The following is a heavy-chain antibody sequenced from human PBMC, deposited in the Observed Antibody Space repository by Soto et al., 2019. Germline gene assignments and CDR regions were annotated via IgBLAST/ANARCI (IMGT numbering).Heavy chain of an antibody. CDR1: GFTFSSYG. D-gene: IGHD5-18*01. CDR2: IRYDGSNK. J-gene: IGHJ4*02. CDR3: ARELRGYSYGGFDY. Sequence: GGSLRLSCAASGFTFSSYGMHWVRQAPGKGLEWVAVIRYDGSNKYYADSVKGRFTISRDNSKNTLYLQMNSLRAEDTAVYYCARELRGYSYGGFDYWGQGTLVTVSS. V-gene: IGHV3-33*01.